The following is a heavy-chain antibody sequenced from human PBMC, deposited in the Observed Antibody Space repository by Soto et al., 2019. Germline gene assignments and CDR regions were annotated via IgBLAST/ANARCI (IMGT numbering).Heavy chain of an antibody. CDR2: IVAGSGNA. V-gene: IGHV1-58*01. CDR1: GFTFSSSA. Sequence: QMPLVQSGPEVKKPGTSVKVSCKASGFTFSSSAVQWVRQARGQRLEWIGWIVAGSGNANYAQKFQERVTITRDMSTSTAYMELSSLRSDDTAVYYCAAKDFKWAAFDYWGQGTLVTVSS. J-gene: IGHJ4*02. CDR3: AAKDFKWAAFDY. D-gene: IGHD1-26*01.